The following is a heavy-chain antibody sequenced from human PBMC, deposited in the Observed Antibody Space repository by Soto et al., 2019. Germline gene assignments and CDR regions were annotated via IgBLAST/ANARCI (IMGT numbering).Heavy chain of an antibody. V-gene: IGHV5-51*01. CDR1: GYSFTSYW. CDR2: IYPGDSDT. D-gene: IGHD5-18*01. CDR3: ARLRDVTVRGYSYGYVDY. J-gene: IGHJ4*02. Sequence: EVQLVQSGAEVKKPGESLKISCKGSGYSFTSYWIGWVRQMPGKGLEWMGIIYPGDSDTRYSPSFQGQVTISADKSISTAYLQWSSLKASDTAMYYCARLRDVTVRGYSYGYVDYWGQGTLVTVSS.